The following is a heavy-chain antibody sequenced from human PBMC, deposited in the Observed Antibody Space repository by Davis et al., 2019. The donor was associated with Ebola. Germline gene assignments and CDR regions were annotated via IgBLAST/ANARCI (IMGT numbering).Heavy chain of an antibody. CDR1: GYTFTGYY. CDR3: TRGENDGSGNYVGDY. CDR2: INPNSGGT. D-gene: IGHD3-10*01. J-gene: IGHJ4*02. Sequence: AASVKVSCKASGYTFTGYYMHWVRQAPGQGLEWMGWINPNSGGTNYAQKFQGWVTMTRDTSISTAYMELSRLRSDDTAVYYCTRGENDGSGNYVGDYWGQGTLVTVSS. V-gene: IGHV1-2*04.